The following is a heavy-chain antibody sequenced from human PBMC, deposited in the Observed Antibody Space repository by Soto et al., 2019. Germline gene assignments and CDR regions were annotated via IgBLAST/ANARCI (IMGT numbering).Heavy chain of an antibody. D-gene: IGHD2-15*01. CDR2: ISAYNGNT. Sequence: ASVKVSCKASGYTFTSYGISWVRQAPGQGLEWMGWISAYNGNTNYAQKLQGRVTMTTDTSTSTAYMELRSLRSGDTAVYYCARMCVYCSGGSCYSCHYYYGMDVWGQGTTVTVSS. CDR1: GYTFTSYG. CDR3: ARMCVYCSGGSCYSCHYYYGMDV. J-gene: IGHJ6*02. V-gene: IGHV1-18*01.